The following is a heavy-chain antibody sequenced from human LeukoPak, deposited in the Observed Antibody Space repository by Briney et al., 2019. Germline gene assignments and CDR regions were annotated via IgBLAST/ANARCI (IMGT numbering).Heavy chain of an antibody. V-gene: IGHV1-69*05. CDR3: ATDYYDSSGYFY. CDR1: GGTFSSYA. J-gene: IGHJ4*02. D-gene: IGHD3-22*01. Sequence: SVKVPCKASGGTFSSYAISWVRQAPGQGLEWMGGIIPIFGTANYAQKFQGRVTITTDESTSTAYMELSSLRSEDAAVYCCATDYYDSSGYFYWGQGTLVTVSS. CDR2: IIPIFGTA.